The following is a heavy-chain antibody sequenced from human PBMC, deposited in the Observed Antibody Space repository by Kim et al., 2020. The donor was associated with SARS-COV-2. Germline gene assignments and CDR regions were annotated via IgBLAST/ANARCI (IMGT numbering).Heavy chain of an antibody. Sequence: YAGSVRGRFTVSRDTSKNAVYLHMNSLRADDTAVYYCAKDQAVVVVWFFELWGHGTQVTVSS. J-gene: IGHJ2*01. D-gene: IGHD6-19*01. V-gene: IGHV3-30*02. CDR3: AKDQAVVVVWFFEL.